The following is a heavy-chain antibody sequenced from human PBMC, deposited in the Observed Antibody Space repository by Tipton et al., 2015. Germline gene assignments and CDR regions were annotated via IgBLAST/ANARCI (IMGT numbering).Heavy chain of an antibody. CDR3: ATVGQQQLPRTLDYYYYGMDV. V-gene: IGHV3-9*01. D-gene: IGHD6-13*01. CDR2: ISWNSGSI. CDR1: GFTLDDYA. Sequence: RSLRLSCAASGFTLDDYAMHWVRQAPGKGLEWVSGISWNSGSIGYADSVKGRFTISRDNAKNSLYLQMNSLRPEDTALYYCATVGQQQLPRTLDYYYYGMDVWGQGTTVTVSS. J-gene: IGHJ6*02.